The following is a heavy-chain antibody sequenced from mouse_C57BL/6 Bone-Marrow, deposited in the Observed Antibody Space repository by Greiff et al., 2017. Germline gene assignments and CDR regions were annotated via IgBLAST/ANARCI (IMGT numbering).Heavy chain of an antibody. Sequence: EVQLVESGGGLVQPKGSLKLSCAASGFSFNTYAMNWVRQAPGKGLEWVARIRSKSNNYATYYADSVKDRFTISRDDSESMLYLQMNNLKTEDTAMYYCGRHKTGTGYWYFDVWGTGTTVTVSS. D-gene: IGHD4-1*01. J-gene: IGHJ1*03. CDR2: IRSKSNNYAT. CDR1: GFSFNTYA. CDR3: GRHKTGTGYWYFDV. V-gene: IGHV10-1*01.